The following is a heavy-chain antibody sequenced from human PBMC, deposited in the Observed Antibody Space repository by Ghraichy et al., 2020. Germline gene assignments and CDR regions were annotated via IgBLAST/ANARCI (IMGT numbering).Heavy chain of an antibody. D-gene: IGHD2-8*01. V-gene: IGHV4-30-4*01. CDR1: GGSISSGDYY. CDR2: VHSSGST. Sequence: SETLSLTCTVSGGSISSGDYYWTWIRQAPGKGLEWIGYVHSSGSTFYNPSLESRVTISLDTSKNQFSLNLRSVTAADTAVYYCARGRKDCRGFCINGACCPNFDNWGPGTLVTVSS. CDR3: ARGRKDCRGFCINGACCPNFDN. J-gene: IGHJ4*02.